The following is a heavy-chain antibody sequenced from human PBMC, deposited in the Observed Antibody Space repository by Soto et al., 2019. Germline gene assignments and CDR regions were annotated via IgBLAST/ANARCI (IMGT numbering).Heavy chain of an antibody. CDR2: INPKSGGT. CDR3: ARDLAKGGWCAGFDY. J-gene: IGHJ4*02. CDR1: GYTFTVYY. V-gene: IGHV1-2*02. D-gene: IGHD2-15*01. Sequence: ASVKVSCKASGYTFTVYYMHWVRQAPGQGLEWMGWINPKSGGTMYPQKFQGRATMTWDTSISTAYMALTRLRSDDTAVYYCARDLAKGGWCAGFDYWGQGTLVTVSS.